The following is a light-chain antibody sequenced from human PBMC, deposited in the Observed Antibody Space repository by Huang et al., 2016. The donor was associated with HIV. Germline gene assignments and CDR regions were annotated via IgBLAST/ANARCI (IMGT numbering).Light chain of an antibody. CDR2: GAS. CDR1: QSVSNNY. CDR3: QQYGTSPPIT. Sequence: EIVLTQSPGTLSLSLGERATLSCRASQSVSNNYLAWCQQKPGQAPRPPIYGASSRATGISDKFSGSGSATDFTLTISRLEPEDFAVYYCQQYGTSPPITFGQGTRLDIK. J-gene: IGKJ5*01. V-gene: IGKV3-20*01.